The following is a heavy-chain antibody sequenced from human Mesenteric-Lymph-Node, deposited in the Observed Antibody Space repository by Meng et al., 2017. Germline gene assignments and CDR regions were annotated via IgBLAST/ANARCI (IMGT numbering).Heavy chain of an antibody. CDR1: GGSLSGYY. D-gene: IGHD3-10*01. CDR3: ARGGATPMIIKY. CDR2: VYHNGVT. Sequence: QVQLKQWGAEVLKPSETLSLTCAVYGGSLSGYYWSWIRQPPGKGLEWMGEVYHNGVTKYSPSLRSRVVISIDTSKYQFSLNLRSVSAADTAMYYCARGGATPMIIKYWGPGTLVTVSS. V-gene: IGHV4-34*02. J-gene: IGHJ4*02.